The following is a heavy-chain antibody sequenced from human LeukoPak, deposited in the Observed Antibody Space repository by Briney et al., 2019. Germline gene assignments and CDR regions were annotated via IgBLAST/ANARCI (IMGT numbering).Heavy chain of an antibody. J-gene: IGHJ4*02. CDR1: GFTFDDYT. V-gene: IGHV3-43*01. D-gene: IGHD3-16*01. CDR2: ISWDGGST. CDR3: AKDIEAVGGMDY. Sequence: GGSLRLSCAASGFTFDDYTMHWVRQAPGKGLEWVSLISWDGGSTYYADSVKGRFTISRDNSKNSLYLQMNSLRTEDTALYYCAKDIEAVGGMDYWGQGTLVTVSS.